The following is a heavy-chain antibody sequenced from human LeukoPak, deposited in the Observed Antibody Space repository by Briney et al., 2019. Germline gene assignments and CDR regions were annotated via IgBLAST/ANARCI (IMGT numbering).Heavy chain of an antibody. CDR2: ISGSGDRT. CDR3: ARESSSLTYPDFDY. D-gene: IGHD6-13*01. Sequence: GGSMRLSCAASGFTFSNYAMNWVRQAPGKGLEWVSVISGSGDRTYYTDSVKGRFTISRDNAKNSLDLQMNSLRAEDTAIYYCARESSSLTYPDFDYWGQGTLVTVSS. V-gene: IGHV3-23*01. J-gene: IGHJ4*02. CDR1: GFTFSNYA.